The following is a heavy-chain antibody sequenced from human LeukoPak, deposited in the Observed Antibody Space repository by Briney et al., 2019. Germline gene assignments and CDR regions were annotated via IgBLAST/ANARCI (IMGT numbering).Heavy chain of an antibody. Sequence: SETLSLTCTVSGGSISSYYWSWIRQPPGKGLEWIGYIYYSGSTNYNPSLKSRVTISVDTSKNQFSLKLSSVAAADTAVYYCAGAGYQLLNWGQGTLVTVSS. CDR3: AGAGYQLLN. CDR1: GGSISSYY. CDR2: IYYSGST. D-gene: IGHD2-2*01. J-gene: IGHJ4*02. V-gene: IGHV4-59*01.